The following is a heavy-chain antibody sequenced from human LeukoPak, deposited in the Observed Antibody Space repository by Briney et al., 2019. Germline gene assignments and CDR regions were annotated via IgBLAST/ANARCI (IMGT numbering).Heavy chain of an antibody. Sequence: KPSETLSLTCSVSGGSISSYYWSWIRQPPGKGLEWIGYIYYSGSTNYSPSPKSRVTMSVDTSKNQFSLKLTSVTAADTAVYYCARLRPVAGYDAFDIWGHGTMVTVSS. D-gene: IGHD6-19*01. CDR1: GGSISSYY. V-gene: IGHV4-59*08. CDR3: ARLRPVAGYDAFDI. CDR2: IYYSGST. J-gene: IGHJ3*02.